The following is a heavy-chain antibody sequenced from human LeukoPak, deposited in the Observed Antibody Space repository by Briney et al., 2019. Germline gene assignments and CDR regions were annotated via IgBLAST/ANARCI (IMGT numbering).Heavy chain of an antibody. Sequence: PGGSLRLSCAASGFTFSSYGMHWVRQAPGKGLECVAFIQYDGSNKYYTDSVKGRLTISRDNSKNTLYLQMNSLRPEDTAVYYCAKITIFGVGIDYWGQGTLVTVSS. CDR1: GFTFSSYG. V-gene: IGHV3-30*02. CDR3: AKITIFGVGIDY. D-gene: IGHD3-3*01. CDR2: IQYDGSNK. J-gene: IGHJ4*02.